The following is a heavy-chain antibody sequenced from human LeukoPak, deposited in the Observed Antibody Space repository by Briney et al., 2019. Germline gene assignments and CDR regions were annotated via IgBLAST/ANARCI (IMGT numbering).Heavy chain of an antibody. V-gene: IGHV4-39*07. J-gene: IGHJ4*02. CDR1: GGSISSSSYY. CDR2: IYHSGST. D-gene: IGHD1-26*01. Sequence: SETLSLTCTVSGGSISSSSYYWGWIRQPPGKGLEWIGSIYHSGSTYYNPSLKSRVTISVDTSKNQFSLKLSSVTAADTAVYYCARGLVGATGFDYWGQGTLVTVSS. CDR3: ARGLVGATGFDY.